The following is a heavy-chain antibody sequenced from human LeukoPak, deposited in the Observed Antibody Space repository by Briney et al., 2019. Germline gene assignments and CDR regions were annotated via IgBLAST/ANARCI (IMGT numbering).Heavy chain of an antibody. Sequence: GGSLRLSCEASGFTFSNVWMNWVRQAPGKGLEWVSYISSSSSTIYYADSVKGRFTISRDNAKNSLYLQMNSLRDEDTAVYYCAGKGYSSGCFDPWGQGTLVTVSS. D-gene: IGHD6-19*01. CDR2: ISSSSSTI. J-gene: IGHJ5*02. V-gene: IGHV3-48*02. CDR1: GFTFSNVW. CDR3: AGKGYSSGCFDP.